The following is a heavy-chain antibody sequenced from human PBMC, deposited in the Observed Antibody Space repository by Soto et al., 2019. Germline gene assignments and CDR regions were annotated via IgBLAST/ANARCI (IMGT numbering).Heavy chain of an antibody. D-gene: IGHD3-22*01. V-gene: IGHV2-5*01. J-gene: IGHJ4*02. CDR3: AHVPFYYYDSRGYLHY. Sequence: SGPTLVNPTQTLTLTCTCSGFSLSTSGVGVGWIRQPPGKALEWLALIYWNDDKRYSPSLKSRLTITKDSSKNQVVLTMTNMEPVDTATPYCAHVPFYYYDSRGYLHYWGQGTLATVSS. CDR2: IYWNDDK. CDR1: GFSLSTSGVG.